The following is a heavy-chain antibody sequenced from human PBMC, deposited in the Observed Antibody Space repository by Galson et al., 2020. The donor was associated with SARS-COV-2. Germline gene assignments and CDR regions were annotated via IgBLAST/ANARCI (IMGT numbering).Heavy chain of an antibody. V-gene: IGHV4-61*09. J-gene: IGHJ4*02. D-gene: IGHD3-3*01. CDR2: IYSSGSA. CDR1: GASVTGTTYY. CDR3: AGYDFWSASYS. Sequence: SQTLSLTCTVSGASVTGTTYYWNWIRQPAGKGLEWIGHIYSSGSANYNPSLKSRATISVDTSKSHFSLKLSSVTAADTVVYYCAGYDFWSASYSWGRGTLVTVSS.